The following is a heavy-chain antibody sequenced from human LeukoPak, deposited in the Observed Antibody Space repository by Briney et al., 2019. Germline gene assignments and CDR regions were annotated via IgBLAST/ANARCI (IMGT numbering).Heavy chain of an antibody. CDR2: ISYDGSNK. D-gene: IGHD5-18*01. CDR3: ARDWAGYSYSYDAFDI. Sequence: PGGSLRLSCAASGFIFSSYAMHWVRQAPGKGLEWVAVISYDGSNKYYADSVKGRFTISRDNSKNTLYLQMNSLRAEDTAVYYCARDWAGYSYSYDAFDIWGQGTMVTVSS. V-gene: IGHV3-30-3*01. J-gene: IGHJ3*02. CDR1: GFIFSSYA.